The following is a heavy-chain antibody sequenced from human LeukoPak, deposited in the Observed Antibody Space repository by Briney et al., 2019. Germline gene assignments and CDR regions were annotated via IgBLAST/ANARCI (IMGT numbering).Heavy chain of an antibody. D-gene: IGHD2-15*01. Sequence: SVKVSCKASGGTFSSYAISWVRQAPGQGLEWMGGIIPIFGTANYAQKFQGRVTITADESTSTAYMELSSLRSEDTAVYYCARNIVVVVAANINWFDPWGQGTMVTVSS. CDR3: ARNIVVVVAANINWFDP. CDR2: IIPIFGTA. CDR1: GGTFSSYA. V-gene: IGHV1-69*01. J-gene: IGHJ5*02.